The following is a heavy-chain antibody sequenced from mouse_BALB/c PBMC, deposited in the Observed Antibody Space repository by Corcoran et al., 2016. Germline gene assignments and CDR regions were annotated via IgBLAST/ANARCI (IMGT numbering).Heavy chain of an antibody. CDR2: INTYTGEP. J-gene: IGHJ4*01. CDR3: AREPYAMDY. D-gene: IGHD6-1*01. Sequence: QIQLVQSGPELKKPGETVKISCKASGYTFTNYGMNWVKQAPGKGLKWMGWINTYTGEPTYADDFKGRFAFSCEPSASTAYLQINNLKNEDTATYFCAREPYAMDYWGQGTSVTVSS. V-gene: IGHV9-3-1*01. CDR1: GYTFTNYG.